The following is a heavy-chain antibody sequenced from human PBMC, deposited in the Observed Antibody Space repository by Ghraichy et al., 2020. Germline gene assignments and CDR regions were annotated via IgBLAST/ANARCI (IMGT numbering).Heavy chain of an antibody. CDR1: GFTLSTYW. J-gene: IGHJ4*02. CDR3: ARDSENGDYVDFDY. V-gene: IGHV3-7*03. Sequence: GESLNISCAASGFTLSTYWMSWVRQAPGKGLEWVANIMQDGSEKFYVDSVKGRFTVSRDNAKNSLFLQMNDLRVEDTAVYYCARDSENGDYVDFDYWGQGTLVTVSS. D-gene: IGHD4-17*01. CDR2: IMQDGSEK.